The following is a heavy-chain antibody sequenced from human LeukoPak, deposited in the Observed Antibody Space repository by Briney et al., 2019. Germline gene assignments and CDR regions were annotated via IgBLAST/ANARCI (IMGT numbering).Heavy chain of an antibody. Sequence: PGEYVSCSCAGSGFTLGSYAMSWVRQAPGKGLEWVSAISGNGYNTYYADSVKDEFTISSESSGNTLYLQMHNLRAEDTAVYYCAKGVRLWFVLYFAHWGQEYVHRVSS. CDR1: GFTLGSYA. CDR3: AKGVRLWFVLYFAH. CDR2: ISGNGYNT. V-gene: IGHV3-23*01. J-gene: IGHJ4*02. D-gene: IGHD3-10*01.